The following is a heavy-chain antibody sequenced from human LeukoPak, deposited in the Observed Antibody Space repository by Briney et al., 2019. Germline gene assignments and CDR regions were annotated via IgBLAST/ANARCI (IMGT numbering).Heavy chain of an antibody. CDR1: GLTFSSYA. Sequence: SGGSLRLSCAASGLTFSSYAMSWVRQAPGKGLEWVSYISSSSSYTNYADSVKGRFTISRDNAKNSLYLQMNSLRAEDTAVYYCAREGSGYQLIHYFDYWGQGTLVTVSS. D-gene: IGHD3-22*01. J-gene: IGHJ4*02. V-gene: IGHV3-11*05. CDR2: ISSSSSYT. CDR3: AREGSGYQLIHYFDY.